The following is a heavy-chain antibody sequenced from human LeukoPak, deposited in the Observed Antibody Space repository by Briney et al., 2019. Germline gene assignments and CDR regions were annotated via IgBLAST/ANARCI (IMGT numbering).Heavy chain of an antibody. CDR2: IYPGDSDI. Sequence: GESLKISCKGSGYSFTSYWIGWGRQMPGKGLEWMGIIYPGDSDIRYSPSFQGQVTISADKSISTAYLQWSSLKASDTAMYYCARTTEWELLAFDIWGQGTMVTVSS. CDR3: ARTTEWELLAFDI. CDR1: GYSFTSYW. D-gene: IGHD1-26*01. V-gene: IGHV5-51*01. J-gene: IGHJ3*02.